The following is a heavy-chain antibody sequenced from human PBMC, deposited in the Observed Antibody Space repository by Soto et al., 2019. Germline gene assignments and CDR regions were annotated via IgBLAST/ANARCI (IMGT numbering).Heavy chain of an antibody. CDR1: GFTFSSYA. CDR3: ARSSVRGVITSLGY. D-gene: IGHD3-10*01. CDR2: ISYDGSNK. J-gene: IGHJ4*02. V-gene: IGHV3-30-3*01. Sequence: GGSLRLSCAASGFTFSSYAMHWVRQAPGKRLEWVAVISYDGSNKYYADSVKGRFTISRDNSKNTLYLQMNSLRAEDTAVYYCARSSVRGVITSLGYWGQGTLVTVSS.